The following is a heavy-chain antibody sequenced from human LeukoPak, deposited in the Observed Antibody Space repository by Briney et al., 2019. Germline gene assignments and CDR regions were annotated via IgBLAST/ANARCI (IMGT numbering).Heavy chain of an antibody. CDR2: IYYSGST. J-gene: IGHJ5*02. CDR3: ARVNTQGVPSP. CDR1: GGSISSYY. D-gene: IGHD2-15*01. Sequence: SETLSLTCTVSGGSISSYYWSWIRQPPGKGLEWIWYIYYSGSTNYNPSLKSRVTISVDTSKKQFSLKLSSVTAADTAVYYCARVNTQGVPSPWGQGILVTVSS. V-gene: IGHV4-59*01.